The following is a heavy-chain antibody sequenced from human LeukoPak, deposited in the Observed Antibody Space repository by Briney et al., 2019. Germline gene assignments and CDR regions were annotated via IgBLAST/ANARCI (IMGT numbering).Heavy chain of an antibody. CDR1: GFTFNSHG. Sequence: GGSLRLSCAASGFTFNSHGMHWVRQAPGKGLEWVAVIWYDGSNKYYADSVKGRFTISRDNSKNTLYLQMNSLRAEDTAVYYCARDSYSNYFDYWGQGTLVTVSS. CDR2: IWYDGSNK. V-gene: IGHV3-33*01. J-gene: IGHJ4*02. CDR3: ARDSYSNYFDY. D-gene: IGHD4-11*01.